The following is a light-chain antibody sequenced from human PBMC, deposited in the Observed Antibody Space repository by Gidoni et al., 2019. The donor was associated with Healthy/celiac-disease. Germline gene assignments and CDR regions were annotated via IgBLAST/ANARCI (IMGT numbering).Light chain of an antibody. Sequence: QSALTQPASVSGSPGPSITISGTGTSSDVGGYNYVSWYQQHPGKAPKLMIYDVSNRHAGVSNRFSGSKSGNTASLTISGLQAEDEADYYCSSYTSSSTPHVVFGGGTKLTVL. CDR2: DVS. CDR1: SSDVGGYNY. V-gene: IGLV2-14*01. CDR3: SSYTSSSTPHVV. J-gene: IGLJ2*01.